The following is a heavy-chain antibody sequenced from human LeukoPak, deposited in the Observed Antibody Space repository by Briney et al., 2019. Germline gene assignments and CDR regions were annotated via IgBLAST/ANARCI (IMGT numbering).Heavy chain of an antibody. Sequence: GGSLRLSCAASGFTFTIFGLNWVRQAPGKVPEWVSYIDARSGITYYADSVQGRFTISRDNAQESVFLQMNSLRADDTAVYYCATASGTYTSTYWGQGTLVTVSS. D-gene: IGHD1-26*01. CDR3: ATASGTYTSTY. J-gene: IGHJ4*02. V-gene: IGHV3-48*01. CDR2: IDARSGIT. CDR1: GFTFTIFG.